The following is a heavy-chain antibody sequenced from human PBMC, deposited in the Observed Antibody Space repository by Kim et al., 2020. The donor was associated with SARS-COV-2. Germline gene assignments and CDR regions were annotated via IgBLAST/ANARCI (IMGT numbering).Heavy chain of an antibody. Sequence: GGSLRLSCAASGFTFSSYAMHWVRQAPGKGLEWVAVISYDGSNKYYADSVKGRFTISRDNSKNTLYLQMNSLRAEDTAVYYCARDRHTAMVTSYYYGMDVWGQGTTVTVSS. CDR3: ARDRHTAMVTSYYYGMDV. CDR2: ISYDGSNK. CDR1: GFTFSSYA. V-gene: IGHV3-30-3*01. J-gene: IGHJ6*02. D-gene: IGHD5-18*01.